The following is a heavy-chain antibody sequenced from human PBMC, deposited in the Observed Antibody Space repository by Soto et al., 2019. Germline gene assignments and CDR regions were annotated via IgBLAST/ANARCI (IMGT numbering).Heavy chain of an antibody. V-gene: IGHV3-66*01. J-gene: IGHJ3*02. CDR3: ARSPRSGGIAARLYAFDI. CDR1: GFTVSSNY. Sequence: EVQLVESGGGLVQPGGSLRLSCAASGFTVSSNYMSWVRQAPGKGLEWVSVIYSGGSTYYADSVKGRFTISRDNSKNTLYLQMNSLRAEDTAVYYCARSPRSGGIAARLYAFDIWGQGTMVTVSS. D-gene: IGHD6-6*01. CDR2: IYSGGST.